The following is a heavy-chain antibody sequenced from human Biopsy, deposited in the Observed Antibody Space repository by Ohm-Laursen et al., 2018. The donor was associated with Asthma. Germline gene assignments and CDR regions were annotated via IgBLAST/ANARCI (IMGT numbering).Heavy chain of an antibody. V-gene: IGHV3-23*01. D-gene: IGHD1-26*01. CDR2: ISGSGGST. J-gene: IGHJ4*02. CDR1: GFTFSSYA. Sequence: SLRLSCSAPGFTFSSYAMSWVRQAPGKGLEWVSAISGSGGSTYYADSVKGRFTISRDNAKNSLYLQMNSLRAEDTALYYCAKGEWELLEANFDYWGQGTLVTVSS. CDR3: AKGEWELLEANFDY.